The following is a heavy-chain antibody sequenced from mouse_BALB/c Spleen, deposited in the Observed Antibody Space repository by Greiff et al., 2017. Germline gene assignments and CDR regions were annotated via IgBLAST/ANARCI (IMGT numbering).Heavy chain of an antibody. CDR3: SRPNHDGSSYNCFDY. Sequence: EVQLQQSGAELVKPGASVKLSLSASGFHIKDLYMHWVKPRPEQGLEWVGRIDPSNGNTKYDPKFQGKATITADTDSNTAYLQHSSLTSEDTAVYYYSRPNHDGSSYNCFDYWGQGTTLTVSA. J-gene: IGHJ2*01. V-gene: IGHV14-3*02. CDR2: IDPSNGNT. D-gene: IGHD1-1*01. CDR1: GFHIKDLY.